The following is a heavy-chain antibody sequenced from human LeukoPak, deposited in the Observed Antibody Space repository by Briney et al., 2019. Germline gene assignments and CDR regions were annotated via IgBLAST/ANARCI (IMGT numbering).Heavy chain of an antibody. CDR3: ARERRGYQLLSNRGQDYYYMDV. CDR2: ISSSGSTI. V-gene: IGHV3-48*04. D-gene: IGHD2-2*01. Sequence: GGSLRLSCAASGFTFSSYSMNWVRQAPGKGLEWVSYISSSGSTIYYADSVKGRFTISRDNAKNSLYLRMNSLRAEDTAVYYCARERRGYQLLSNRGQDYYYMDVGGKGTTVTISS. J-gene: IGHJ6*03. CDR1: GFTFSSYS.